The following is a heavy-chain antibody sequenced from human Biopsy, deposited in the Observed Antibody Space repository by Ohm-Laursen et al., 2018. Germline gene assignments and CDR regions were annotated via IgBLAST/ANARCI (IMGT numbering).Heavy chain of an antibody. Sequence: SETLSLTCTVTGGSISRSSYYWDWIRQPPGKGLEWIGSIYYSGCTYYNPSLKSRVTISADRSKNQLSLKLTSVTAADTAMYYCARQEFATSPLDYWGQGSLVTVSS. CDR2: IYYSGCT. J-gene: IGHJ4*02. CDR3: ARQEFATSPLDY. V-gene: IGHV4-39*01. CDR1: GGSISRSSYY. D-gene: IGHD3-10*01.